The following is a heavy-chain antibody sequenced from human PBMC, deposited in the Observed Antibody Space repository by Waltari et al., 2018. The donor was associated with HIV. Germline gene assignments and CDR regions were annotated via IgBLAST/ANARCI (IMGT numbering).Heavy chain of an antibody. CDR3: ASLDTAVGYDAFDI. V-gene: IGHV4-38-2*02. CDR2: RAHSGSI. J-gene: IGHJ3*02. CDR1: GYSLSSGYY. Sequence: QMQMQESGPGLVKSSETLSLTCTVSGYSLSSGYYLAWIRQPPGQGLEWLGTRAHSGSIYHNPSLTSRLTISVDTSNNQFSLKLTSVTAADTAVYFCASLDTAVGYDAFDIWGQGTMVTVSS. D-gene: IGHD5-18*01.